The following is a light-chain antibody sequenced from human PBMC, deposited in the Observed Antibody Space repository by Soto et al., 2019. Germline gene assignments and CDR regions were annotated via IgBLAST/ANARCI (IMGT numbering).Light chain of an antibody. CDR1: QSVSSIY. J-gene: IGKJ4*01. V-gene: IGKV3-20*01. Sequence: EIVLTQSPGTLSLSPGERATLSCRASQSVSSIYLVWYQQKPGQAPRLLIYGASSRPTGIPDRFSGSGSGTDFTLTISRLEPEDFAVYYCQQYGSSALTFGGGTKVDIK. CDR3: QQYGSSALT. CDR2: GAS.